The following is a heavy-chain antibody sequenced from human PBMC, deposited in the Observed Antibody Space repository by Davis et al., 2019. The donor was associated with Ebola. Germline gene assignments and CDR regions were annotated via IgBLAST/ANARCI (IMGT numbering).Heavy chain of an antibody. CDR3: ARVYNWNHLAYFDY. Sequence: ASVKVSCKASGYTFTSYYMHWVRQAPGQGLEWMGIINPSGGSTNYAQKFQGRVTITADESTSTAYMELSSLRSEDTAVYYCARVYNWNHLAYFDYWGQGTLVTVSS. V-gene: IGHV1-46*01. CDR2: INPSGGST. D-gene: IGHD1-14*01. J-gene: IGHJ4*02. CDR1: GYTFTSYY.